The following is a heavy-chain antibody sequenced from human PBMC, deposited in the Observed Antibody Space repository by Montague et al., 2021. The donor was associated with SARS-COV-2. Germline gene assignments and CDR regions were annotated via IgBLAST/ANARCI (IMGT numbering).Heavy chain of an antibody. V-gene: IGHV4-34*01. Sequence: SETLSLTCAVYGGSFSGYYWSWIRQPPGKGLEWIGEINHSGSTSYNPSLKSRVTISVDTSKNQFSLKLSSVTAADTAVYYCARGRGCSGGSCYSEWDPYYYYGMDVWGQGTTVTVSS. CDR2: INHSGST. CDR3: ARGRGCSGGSCYSEWDPYYYYGMDV. CDR1: GGSFSGYY. D-gene: IGHD2-15*01. J-gene: IGHJ6*02.